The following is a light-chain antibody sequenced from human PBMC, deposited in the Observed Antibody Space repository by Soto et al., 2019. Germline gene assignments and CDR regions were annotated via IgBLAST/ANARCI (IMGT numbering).Light chain of an antibody. V-gene: IGKV1-39*01. Sequence: DIQMTQSQSSLSASVGERVTITCRASQSISSYLNWYQQKPGKAPKLLIYAASSLQSGVPSRFSGSGSGTDFTLTISSLQPEDFATYYCQQSYSTPPTFGQGTKLEIK. CDR2: AAS. J-gene: IGKJ2*01. CDR3: QQSYSTPPT. CDR1: QSISSY.